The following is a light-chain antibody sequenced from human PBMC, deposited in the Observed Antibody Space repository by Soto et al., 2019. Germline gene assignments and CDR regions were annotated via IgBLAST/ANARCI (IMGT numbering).Light chain of an antibody. CDR1: GTDVGQYNY. CDR3: SSYGGFNNVL. J-gene: IGLJ2*01. Sequence: QSALTQPPSASGSLGQSVTISCTGAGTDVGQYNYVSWYQQHPGKAPKLLIHHVSRRPSGVPARFSGSKSGNTASLTVSGLQTEDAADYYCSSYGGFNNVLFGGGTKLTVL. CDR2: HVS. V-gene: IGLV2-8*01.